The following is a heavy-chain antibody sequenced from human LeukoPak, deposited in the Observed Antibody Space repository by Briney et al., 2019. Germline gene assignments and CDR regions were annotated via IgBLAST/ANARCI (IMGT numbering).Heavy chain of an antibody. CDR1: GYTFTSYG. D-gene: IGHD4-23*01. CDR3: ARDPQGNSKEADASDI. CDR2: ISAYNGNT. V-gene: IGHV1-18*01. Sequence: ASVKVSCKASGYTFTSYGISWVRQAPGQGLEWMGWISAYNGNTNYAQKLQGRVTMTTDTSTSTAYMELRSLRSDDTAVYYCARDPQGNSKEADASDIWGQGTMVTVSS. J-gene: IGHJ3*02.